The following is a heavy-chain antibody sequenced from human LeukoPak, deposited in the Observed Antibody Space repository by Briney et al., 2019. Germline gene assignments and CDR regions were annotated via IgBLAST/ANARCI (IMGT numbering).Heavy chain of an antibody. CDR1: GGSISSDDYH. D-gene: IGHD4-23*01. V-gene: IGHV4-61*02. CDR3: ARVFGGPVSRRFDP. J-gene: IGHJ5*02. CDR2: IYPSGNT. Sequence: SETLSLTCTVSGGSISSDDYHWSWIRQTAGKGLEWIGRIYPSGNTNYNPSLKSRVTISVDTSKNRFSLKLSSVTAADTAMYYCARVFGGPVSRRFDPWGQGTLVTVSS.